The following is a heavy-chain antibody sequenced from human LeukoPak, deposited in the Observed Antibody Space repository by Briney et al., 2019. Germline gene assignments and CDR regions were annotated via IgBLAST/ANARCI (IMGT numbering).Heavy chain of an antibody. Sequence: GGSPRLSCAASGFTFSTYAMAWVRQAPGKGLEWVAYIQYDGSNAQYADSVKGRFSISRDSSKNILYLQMNGLRAEDTAVYYCAKDRCSNGVGCYYYYMDVWGKGTTVTISS. J-gene: IGHJ6*03. V-gene: IGHV3-30*02. CDR2: IQYDGSNA. CDR1: GFTFSTYA. D-gene: IGHD2-8*01. CDR3: AKDRCSNGVGCYYYYMDV.